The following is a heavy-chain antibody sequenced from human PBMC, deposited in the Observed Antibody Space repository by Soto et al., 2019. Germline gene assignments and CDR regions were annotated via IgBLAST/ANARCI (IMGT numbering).Heavy chain of an antibody. CDR2: IYHTEST. CDR1: GHSISSGFYY. CDR3: ARDVGAWELTGFDP. V-gene: IGHV4-38-2*02. J-gene: IGHJ5*02. D-gene: IGHD1-26*01. Sequence: SETLSLTCAVSGHSISSGFYYWGWVRQPPGKGLEWIGSIYHTESTYYNPSLKSRVTMSVDTSKNQFSLKLSSVTAADTAVYYCARDVGAWELTGFDPWGQGTLVTVSS.